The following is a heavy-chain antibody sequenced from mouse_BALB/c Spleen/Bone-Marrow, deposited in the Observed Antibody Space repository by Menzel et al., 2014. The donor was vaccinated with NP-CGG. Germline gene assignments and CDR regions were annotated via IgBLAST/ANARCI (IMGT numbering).Heavy chain of an antibody. V-gene: IGHV1-87*01. CDR1: GYTFTSYW. D-gene: IGHD2-1*01. CDR2: IYPGDGDT. Sequence: QVQLKESGGELARPGASVKLSCKASGYTFTSYWMQWGKQRPGQGLEWIGAIYPGDGDTRYTQKFRGKATLTADKSSNTAYMQRSSLTSEDSAVYFCASPYGNYDAMDYWGQGTSVTVSS. J-gene: IGHJ4*01. CDR3: ASPYGNYDAMDY.